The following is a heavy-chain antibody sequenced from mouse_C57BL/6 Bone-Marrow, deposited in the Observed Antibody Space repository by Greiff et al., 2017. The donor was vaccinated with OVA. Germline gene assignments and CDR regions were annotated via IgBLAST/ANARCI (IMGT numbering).Heavy chain of an antibody. CDR2: IDPENGDT. V-gene: IGHV14-4*01. Sequence: EVQVVESGAELVRPGASVKLSCTASGFNIKDDYMHWVKQRPEQGLEWIGWIDPENGDTEYASKFQGKATITAETSSNTAYLQLSSLTSEDTAVYYCTTTFTTVVAWYFDVWGTGTTVTVSS. CDR1: GFNIKDDY. CDR3: TTTFTTVVAWYFDV. J-gene: IGHJ1*03. D-gene: IGHD1-1*01.